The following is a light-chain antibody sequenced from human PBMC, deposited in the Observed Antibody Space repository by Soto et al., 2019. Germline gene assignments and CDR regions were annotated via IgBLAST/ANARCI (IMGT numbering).Light chain of an antibody. V-gene: IGKV3-15*01. CDR2: GAS. CDR3: QQYDKWPHT. J-gene: IGKJ2*01. Sequence: EMVMTQSPATLSVSPGERATLYCRASRNLSRNLAWYQQQPGQAPRLLIYGASTRATGIPARFSGSGSGTDFTLTISSLQSEDFAVYYCQQYDKWPHTFGQGTKLEIK. CDR1: RNLSRN.